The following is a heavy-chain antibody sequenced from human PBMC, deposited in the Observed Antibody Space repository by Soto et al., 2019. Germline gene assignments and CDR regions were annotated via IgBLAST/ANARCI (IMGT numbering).Heavy chain of an antibody. CDR1: GFTFSNHW. J-gene: IGHJ4*02. CDR3: ARDWYMDY. Sequence: VQLVESGGGLVQPGESLRLSCAASGFTFSNHWINWIRQTPGRGLEWLAVIKQDGSEKYYVDSVKGRFTVSRDNAMNPAYLQMNSLRVDDTAVYYCARDWYMDYWGQGTLVTVSS. D-gene: IGHD1-20*01. CDR2: IKQDGSEK. V-gene: IGHV3-7*04.